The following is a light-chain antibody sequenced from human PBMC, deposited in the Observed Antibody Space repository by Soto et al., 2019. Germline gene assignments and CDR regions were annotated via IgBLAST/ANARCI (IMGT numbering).Light chain of an antibody. CDR3: ETWDSNTLWV. Sequence: QPVLTQSSSASASLGSSVKLTCTLSSGHSGYIIAWHQQQPGKAPRYLMKLEGSGSYNKGSGVPDRFSGSSSGADRYLTISNLQFEDEADYYCETWDSNTLWVFGGGTKVTVL. V-gene: IGLV4-60*02. J-gene: IGLJ3*02. CDR2: LEGSGSY. CDR1: SGHSGYI.